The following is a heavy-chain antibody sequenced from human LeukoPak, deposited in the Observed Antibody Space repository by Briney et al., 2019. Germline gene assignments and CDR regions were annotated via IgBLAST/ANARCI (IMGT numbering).Heavy chain of an antibody. D-gene: IGHD3-3*01. Sequence: GESLKISCAASGFTFSSYGMHWVRQAPGKGLEWVAFIRYDGSNKYYADSVKGRFTISRDNSKNTLYLQMNSLRAEDTAVYYCAKDTFGVVPTTFDYWGQGTLVTVSS. CDR3: AKDTFGVVPTTFDY. CDR2: IRYDGSNK. J-gene: IGHJ4*02. V-gene: IGHV3-30*02. CDR1: GFTFSSYG.